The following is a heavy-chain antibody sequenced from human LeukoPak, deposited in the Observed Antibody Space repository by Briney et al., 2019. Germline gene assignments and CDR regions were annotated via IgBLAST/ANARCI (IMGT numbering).Heavy chain of an antibody. CDR3: APYCSSTSCPV. D-gene: IGHD2-2*01. J-gene: IGHJ3*01. CDR2: ISSSSSYI. CDR1: GFTFSSYS. V-gene: IGHV3-21*01. Sequence: GGSLRLSCAASGFTFSSYSMNWVRQAPGEGLEWVSSISSSSSYIYYADSVKGRFTISRDNAKNSLYLQMNSLRAEDTAVYYCAPYCSSTSCPVWGQGTMVTVSS.